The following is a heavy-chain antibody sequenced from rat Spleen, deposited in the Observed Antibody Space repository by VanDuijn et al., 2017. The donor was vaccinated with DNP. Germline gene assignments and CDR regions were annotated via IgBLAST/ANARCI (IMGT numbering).Heavy chain of an antibody. J-gene: IGHJ2*01. CDR1: GFSLTDFN. Sequence: QVQLKESGPDMVQPSQTLSLTCAVSGFSLTDFNAHWVRQPPGKVLEWIAAISSDGSTYYNSAFKSRLSISRDTSKSQVFLKMNSLQTEDTATYFCTRSFATAWGQGVMVTVSS. V-gene: IGHV2S12*01. CDR2: ISSDGST. CDR3: TRSFATA.